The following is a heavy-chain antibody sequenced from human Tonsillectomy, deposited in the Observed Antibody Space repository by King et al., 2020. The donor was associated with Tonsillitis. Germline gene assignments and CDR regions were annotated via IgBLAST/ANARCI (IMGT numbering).Heavy chain of an antibody. CDR3: ASLHYYDSSGYGYYFDY. Sequence: QLQESGPGLVKPSETLSLTCTVSGGSISSSSYYWGWIRQPPGKGLEWIGYIYYSGSTYYNPSLKSRVTISVDTSNNQFSLKLSSLTAADTAVYYCASLHYYDSSGYGYYFDYWGQGTLVTVSS. J-gene: IGHJ4*02. CDR1: GGSISSSSYY. V-gene: IGHV4-39*01. D-gene: IGHD3-22*01. CDR2: IYYSGST.